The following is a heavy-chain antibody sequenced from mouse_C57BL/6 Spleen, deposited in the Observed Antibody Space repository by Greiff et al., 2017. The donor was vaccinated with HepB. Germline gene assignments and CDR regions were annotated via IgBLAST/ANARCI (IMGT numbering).Heavy chain of an antibody. V-gene: IGHV1-82*01. CDR2: IYPGDGDT. J-gene: IGHJ3*01. CDR1: GYAFSSSW. Sequence: VQLQQSGPELVKPGASVKISCKASGYAFSSSWMNWVKQRPGKGLVWIGRIYPGDGDTNYNGKFKGKATLTADKSSSTAYMQLSSLTSEDSAVYFCASGFTGAYWGQGTLVTVSA. CDR3: ASGFTGAY.